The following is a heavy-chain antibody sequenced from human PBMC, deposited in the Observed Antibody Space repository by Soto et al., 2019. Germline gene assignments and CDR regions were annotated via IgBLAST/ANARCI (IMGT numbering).Heavy chain of an antibody. J-gene: IGHJ2*01. CDR3: ASPGKRWLHDHWYFDL. CDR1: GGTFSSYA. Sequence: QVQLVQSGAEVKKPGSSVKVSCKASGGTFSSYAISWVRQAPGQGLEWMGGIIPIFGTANYAQKFQGRVTITADEATSTASTELSSLRSDDTAVYYCASPGKRWLHDHWYFDLWGRGTLVTVSS. D-gene: IGHD5-12*01. CDR2: IIPIFGTA. V-gene: IGHV1-69*12.